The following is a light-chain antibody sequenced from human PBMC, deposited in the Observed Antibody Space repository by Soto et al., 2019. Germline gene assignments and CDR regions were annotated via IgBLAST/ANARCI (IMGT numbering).Light chain of an antibody. J-gene: IGLJ3*02. CDR2: DVS. V-gene: IGLV2-11*01. CDR3: CSYAGSYTGV. CDR1: SSDVGGHNF. Sequence: QSVLTQPRSVSGSPGHSVTIPCTGTSSDVGGHNFVSWYRQHPGEAPRLIISDVSKRPSGVPDRFSGSKSGNTASLTISGLQAEDEADYYCCSYAGSYTGVFGGGTKLTVL.